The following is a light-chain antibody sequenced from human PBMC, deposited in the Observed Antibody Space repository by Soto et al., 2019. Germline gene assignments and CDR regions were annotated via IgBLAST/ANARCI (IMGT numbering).Light chain of an antibody. J-gene: IGKJ5*01. V-gene: IGKV1-39*01. CDR1: QSISSY. CDR2: AAS. Sequence: HMTQSPSSLSASVGDSVTITCQASQSISSYLNWYQQKPSKAPKLLIYAASSLQSGVPSRFSGSGSATDFTPTISSLQPQDFATYYGQQSYSTPPITFGQGTRLEIK. CDR3: QQSYSTPPIT.